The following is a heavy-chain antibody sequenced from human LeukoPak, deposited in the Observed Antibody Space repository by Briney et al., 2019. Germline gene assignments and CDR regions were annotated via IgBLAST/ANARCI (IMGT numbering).Heavy chain of an antibody. CDR1: GFTFSRYW. Sequence: GGSLRLSCAASGFTFSRYWMSWVRQAPGKGLEWVANIYQDGSEKYCVDSVKGGFTISRDNAKNSLYLQMNSLSAEDTAVYYCATWRIVGYWGQGTLVTVSS. CDR3: ATWRIVGY. CDR2: IYQDGSEK. V-gene: IGHV3-7*05. D-gene: IGHD2-15*01. J-gene: IGHJ4*02.